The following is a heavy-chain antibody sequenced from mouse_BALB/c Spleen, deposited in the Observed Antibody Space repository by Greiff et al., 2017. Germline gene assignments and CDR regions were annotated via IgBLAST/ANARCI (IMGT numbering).Heavy chain of an antibody. CDR2: INPSTGYT. CDR3: MCGNSAWFAC. D-gene: IGHD1-3*01. Sequence: QVQLKESGAELAKPGASVKMSCKASGYTFTSYWMHWVKQRPGQGLEWIGYINPSTGYTEYNQKFKDKATLTADKSSSTAYMQLSSLTSEDSAVYYCMCGNSAWFACWGQGTLVTGSA. CDR1: GYTFTSYW. J-gene: IGHJ3*01. V-gene: IGHV1-7*01.